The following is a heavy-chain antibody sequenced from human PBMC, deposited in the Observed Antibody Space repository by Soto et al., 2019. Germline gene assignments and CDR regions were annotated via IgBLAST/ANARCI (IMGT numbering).Heavy chain of an antibody. D-gene: IGHD1-1*01. CDR3: AKDPPTTGTTFDY. Sequence: GSLRLSCAASGFTFSSYAMSWVRQAPGKGLEWVSTINKSGGSTYYADSVKGRFTISRDNSKNMLFLQINGLRAEDTAVYYCAKDPPTTGTTFDYWGRGTLVTVSS. CDR2: INKSGGST. V-gene: IGHV3-23*01. CDR1: GFTFSSYA. J-gene: IGHJ4*02.